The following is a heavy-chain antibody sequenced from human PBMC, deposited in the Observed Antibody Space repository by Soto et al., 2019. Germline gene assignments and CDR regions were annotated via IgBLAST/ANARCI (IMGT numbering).Heavy chain of an antibody. Sequence: PGGSLRLSCAASGFTFSSYGMHWVRQAPGKGLEWVAVIWYDGSNKYYADSVKGRFTISRDNSKNTLYLQMNSLRAEDTAVYYCAREQGSRYGPMDVWGQGTTVTVSS. D-gene: IGHD5-18*01. J-gene: IGHJ6*02. CDR1: GFTFSSYG. CDR3: AREQGSRYGPMDV. V-gene: IGHV3-33*01. CDR2: IWYDGSNK.